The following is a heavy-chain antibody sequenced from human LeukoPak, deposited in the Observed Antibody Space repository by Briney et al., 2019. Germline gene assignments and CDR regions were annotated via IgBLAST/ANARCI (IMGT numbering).Heavy chain of an antibody. J-gene: IGHJ5*02. V-gene: IGHV3-13*01. Sequence: GGSLRLSCAASGFSLSSYDMHWVRQGTGKGLEWVSGIGIPGDTYYPGSVKGRFTISRDNSKNTLYLQMNSLRAEDTAVYYCAKDPLSRLRENWFDPWGQGTLVTVSS. CDR2: IGIPGDT. CDR3: AKDPLSRLRENWFDP. D-gene: IGHD4-17*01. CDR1: GFSLSSYD.